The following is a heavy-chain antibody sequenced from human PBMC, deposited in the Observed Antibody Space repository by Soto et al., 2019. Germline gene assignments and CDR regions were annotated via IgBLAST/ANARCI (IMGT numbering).Heavy chain of an antibody. CDR3: TRRSGQNTAPDFDY. V-gene: IGHV3-73*02. D-gene: IGHD5-18*01. J-gene: IGHJ4*02. Sequence: EVQLVESGGGLVQPGGSLKLSCAASGFTFSGSAMHWVRQASGKGLEWVGRIRSKVNSYATAYAALVKGRSTISRDDSKNTAYLQINSLKTEDTAVYYCTRRSGQNTAPDFDYSGQGTLVTVSS. CDR2: IRSKVNSYAT. CDR1: GFTFSGSA.